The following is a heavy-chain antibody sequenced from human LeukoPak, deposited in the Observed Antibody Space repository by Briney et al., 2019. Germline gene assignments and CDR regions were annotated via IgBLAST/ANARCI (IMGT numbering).Heavy chain of an antibody. D-gene: IGHD5-24*01. CDR2: ISAYNGYT. V-gene: IGHV1-18*01. CDR1: GYTFTSYA. J-gene: IGHJ5*02. Sequence: ASVKVSCKASGYTFTSYAISWVRQPPGQGLEWMGWISAYNGYTNYAQNLQGRVTMTTDTSTSTAYMELTSLRSDDTAVYYCARALARDVYNINWFDPWGQGTLVTVSS. CDR3: ARALARDVYNINWFDP.